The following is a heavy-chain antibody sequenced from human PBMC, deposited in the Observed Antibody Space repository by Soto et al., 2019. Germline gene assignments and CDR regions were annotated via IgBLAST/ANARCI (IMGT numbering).Heavy chain of an antibody. V-gene: IGHV4-30-4*01. D-gene: IGHD4-17*01. CDR1: GASIRDGDYY. CDR3: ARVGYDDYGRGYSFDF. J-gene: IGHJ4*02. CDR2: IDYTGGT. Sequence: QVRLQESGPRLVKPSQTLSLTCSVSGASIRDGDYYWKCLRQPPWKGPEWIGIIDYTGGTHYNPPIAHAVSMSGYTSSDQFSLIVNFLTAADSAVYYCARVGYDDYGRGYSFDFWCPGILVTVSS.